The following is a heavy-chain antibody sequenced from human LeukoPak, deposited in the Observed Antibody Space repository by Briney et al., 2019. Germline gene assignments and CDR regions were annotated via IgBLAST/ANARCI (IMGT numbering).Heavy chain of an antibody. CDR1: GFTFSSYS. J-gene: IGHJ4*02. Sequence: GGSLRLSCAASGFTFSSYSMNWVRQAPGKGLEWVSSISSSSSYIYYADSVKGRFTISRDNAKNSLYLQMNSLRAEDTAVYYCARDSLPYRGHPEDYWGQGTLVTVSS. CDR2: ISSSSSYI. V-gene: IGHV3-21*01. CDR3: ARDSLPYRGHPEDY. D-gene: IGHD2-21*01.